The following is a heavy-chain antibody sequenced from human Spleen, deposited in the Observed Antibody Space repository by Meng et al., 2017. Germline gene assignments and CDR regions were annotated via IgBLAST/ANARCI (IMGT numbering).Heavy chain of an antibody. CDR3: ARAPLNYDILTGSPDY. J-gene: IGHJ4*02. D-gene: IGHD3-9*01. Sequence: QVQLQESGPGLVKPSQTLSLTCTVSGGSISSGGHSWSWIRQHPGKGLEWIAYIYYSGSTYYNPSLKSRVILSVDTSKNQFSLKLSSVTAADSAVYYCARAPLNYDILTGSPDYWGQGTLVTVSS. CDR1: GGSISSGGHS. V-gene: IGHV4-31*03. CDR2: IYYSGST.